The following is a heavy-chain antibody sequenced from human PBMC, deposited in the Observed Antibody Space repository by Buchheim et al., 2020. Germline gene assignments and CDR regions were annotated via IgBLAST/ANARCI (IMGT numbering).Heavy chain of an antibody. J-gene: IGHJ4*02. CDR2: ISGSGGST. CDR1: GFTFSSYA. Sequence: EVQLLESGGGLVQPGGSLRLSCAASGFTFSSYAMSWVRQAPGKGLEWVSAISGSGGSTYYADSVTGRFTISRANSKNTLYLQMNSLRAEDTAVYYCAKDAFSGGSCYPRRYFDYWGQGTL. V-gene: IGHV3-23*01. D-gene: IGHD2-15*01. CDR3: AKDAFSGGSCYPRRYFDY.